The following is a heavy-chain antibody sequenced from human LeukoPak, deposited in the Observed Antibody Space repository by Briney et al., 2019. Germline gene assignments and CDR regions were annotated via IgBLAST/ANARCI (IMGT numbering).Heavy chain of an antibody. Sequence: RGSLRLSCAPSGFTFSSYGMHWVRQAPGKGLEWVAVISYDGSNKYYTYSVKGRFTTSRDNYKNTLYLEMNSLRAEDTAVYYCAKDGNSGYDYYYYGMDVWGKGTTVTVSS. J-gene: IGHJ6*04. V-gene: IGHV3-30*18. D-gene: IGHD5-12*01. CDR2: ISYDGSNK. CDR3: AKDGNSGYDYYYYGMDV. CDR1: GFTFSSYG.